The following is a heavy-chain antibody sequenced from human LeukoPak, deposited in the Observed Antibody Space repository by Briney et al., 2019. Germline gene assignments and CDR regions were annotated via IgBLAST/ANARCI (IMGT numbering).Heavy chain of an antibody. CDR2: INDDGTST. D-gene: IGHD1-26*01. J-gene: IGHJ4*01. Sequence: QPGGSLRLPCAVSGFTLVSPWVHWVRQTPGKGRVWVSRINDDGTSTSYADCVKGRFIISRDNDKNTLYLQMTSLRAEDMAVYYCATVGPNGSYYSCWGQGTLVTVSS. CDR3: ATVGPNGSYYSC. V-gene: IGHV3-74*01. CDR1: GFTLVSPW.